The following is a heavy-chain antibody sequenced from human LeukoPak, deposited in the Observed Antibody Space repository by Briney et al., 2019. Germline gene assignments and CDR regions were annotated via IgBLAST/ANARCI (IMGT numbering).Heavy chain of an antibody. CDR3: AKGSITMIPSGPYFDY. D-gene: IGHD3-22*01. CDR2: IRYDGSNK. V-gene: IGHV3-30*02. J-gene: IGHJ4*02. Sequence: GGSLRLSCGASGFTFSSYGMHWVRQAPGKGLEWVAFIRYDGSNKYYADSEKGRFTISRDNSKNTLYLQMSSLRAEDTAVYYCAKGSITMIPSGPYFDYWGQGTLVTVSS. CDR1: GFTFSSYG.